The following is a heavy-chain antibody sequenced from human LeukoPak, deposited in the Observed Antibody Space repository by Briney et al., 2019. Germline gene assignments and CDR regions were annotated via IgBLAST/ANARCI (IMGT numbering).Heavy chain of an antibody. CDR3: ARHTGTYFNY. CDR2: IKQDGSET. J-gene: IGHJ4*02. V-gene: IGHV3-7*01. D-gene: IGHD1-26*01. CDR1: GFTFSTYW. Sequence: GGSLRLPCAASGFTFSTYWMTWLRQAPGKGLEWVANIKQDGSETYHVDSVKGRFTISRDNAKSSLYLQMNSLRAEDTAVYYCARHTGTYFNYWGQGTLVTVSS.